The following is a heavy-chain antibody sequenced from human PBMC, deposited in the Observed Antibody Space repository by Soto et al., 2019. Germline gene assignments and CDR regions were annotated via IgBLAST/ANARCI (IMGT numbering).Heavy chain of an antibody. D-gene: IGHD4-17*01. CDR1: GYSFTSYW. J-gene: IGHJ6*02. CDR2: IYPGDSDT. V-gene: IGHV5-51*01. Sequence: GESLKISCKGSGYSFTSYWIGWVRQMPGKGLEWMGIIYPGDSDTRYSPSFQGQVTISADKSISTAYLQWSSLKASDTAMYYCATRYQPPTPDYGGNSRGGGGYYYGMDVWGQGTTVTVSS. CDR3: ATRYQPPTPDYGGNSRGGGGYYYGMDV.